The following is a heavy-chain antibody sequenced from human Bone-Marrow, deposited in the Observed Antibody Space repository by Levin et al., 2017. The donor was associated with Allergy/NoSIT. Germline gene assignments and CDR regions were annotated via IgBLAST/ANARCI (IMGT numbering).Heavy chain of an antibody. CDR1: GYTFTSYY. J-gene: IGHJ4*02. D-gene: IGHD3-22*01. CDR2: INPSGGST. V-gene: IGHV1-46*01. CDR3: AREMRAVTNYYDRSGYNY. Sequence: ASVKVSCKASGYTFTSYYMHWVRQAPGQGLEWMGIINPSGGSTSYAQKFQGRVTMTRDTSTSTVYMELSSLRSEDTAVYYCAREMRAVTNYYDRSGYNYWGQGTLVTVSS.